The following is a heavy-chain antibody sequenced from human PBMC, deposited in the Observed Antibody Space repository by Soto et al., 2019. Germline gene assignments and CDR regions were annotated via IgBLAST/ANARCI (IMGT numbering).Heavy chain of an antibody. CDR1: GGSISSGGYY. J-gene: IGHJ4*02. CDR2: IYYSGST. CDR3: ARARYSSSWTGPVFDY. V-gene: IGHV4-31*03. Sequence: PSLTCTVSGGSISSGGYYWSWIRQHPGKGLEWIGYIYYSGSTYYNPSLKSRVTISVDTSKNQFSLKLSSVTAADTAVYYCARARYSSSWTGPVFDYWGQGTLVTVSS. D-gene: IGHD6-13*01.